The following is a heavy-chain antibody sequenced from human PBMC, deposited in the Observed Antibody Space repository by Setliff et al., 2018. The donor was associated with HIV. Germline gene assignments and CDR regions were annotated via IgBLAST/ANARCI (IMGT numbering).Heavy chain of an antibody. D-gene: IGHD2-15*01. J-gene: IGHJ3*02. V-gene: IGHV1-46*01. CDR1: GYAFTNYY. Sequence: ASVKVSCKASGYAFTNYYLHWVRQAPGQGLAWMGMINPGGGSTIYAQKLQGRVTMTRDTSTNTVYMELSSLRSEDTAVYYCAREPISYRDFVVVAAAFDIWGQGTMVTVSS. CDR2: INPGGGST. CDR3: AREPISYRDFVVVAAAFDI.